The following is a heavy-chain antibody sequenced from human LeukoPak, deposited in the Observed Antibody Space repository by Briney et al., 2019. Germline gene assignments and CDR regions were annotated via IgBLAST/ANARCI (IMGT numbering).Heavy chain of an antibody. J-gene: IGHJ3*02. CDR2: IYYSGAS. V-gene: IGHV4-39*01. CDR3: ARHYYDSSGYYLDGFDI. D-gene: IGHD3-22*01. Sequence: SETLSLTCTVSGGSISSNSFYWGWIRQPPGKGLEWIGSIYYSGASYYNPSLKSRVIISVDTSKNQFSLKLSSVTAADTAVFYCARHYYDSSGYYLDGFDICRQGTMVTVSS. CDR1: GGSISSNSFY.